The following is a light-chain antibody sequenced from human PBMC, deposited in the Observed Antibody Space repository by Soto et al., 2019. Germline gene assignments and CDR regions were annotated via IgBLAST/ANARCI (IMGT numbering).Light chain of an antibody. V-gene: IGLV2-14*03. CDR3: TSYKSTSTPYV. J-gene: IGLJ1*01. CDR2: DVT. CDR1: SSDIGSYNY. Sequence: QSALTQPASVSGSPGQSITISCTGTSSDIGSYNYVSWYQQHPGKAPKLIIYDVTNRPAGISSRFSASKSVDTASLTISVLQADDEADYFCTSYKSTSTPYVFGTGTKVTVL.